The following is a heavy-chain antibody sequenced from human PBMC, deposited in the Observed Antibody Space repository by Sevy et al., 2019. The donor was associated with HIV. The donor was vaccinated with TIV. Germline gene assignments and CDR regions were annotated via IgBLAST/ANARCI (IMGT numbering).Heavy chain of an antibody. Sequence: SETLSLTCAVYGGSFSGYYWSWIRQPPGKGLEWIGEINHSGSTNYNPSLKSRVTISVDTSKNQFSLKLSSVTAADTAVYYCARRGRYCSSTSCSRRDAFDIWGQGTMVTVSS. CDR1: GGSFSGYY. J-gene: IGHJ3*02. CDR3: ARRGRYCSSTSCSRRDAFDI. D-gene: IGHD2-2*01. CDR2: INHSGST. V-gene: IGHV4-34*01.